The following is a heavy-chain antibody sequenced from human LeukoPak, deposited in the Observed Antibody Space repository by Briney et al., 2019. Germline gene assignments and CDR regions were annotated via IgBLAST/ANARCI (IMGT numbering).Heavy chain of an antibody. Sequence: AGGSLRLSCAVSGFTISSHGMNWVRQAPGKGLEWVGRLRSNSDGGTIDYAAPVKGRFALSRDDSKNTLYLQMNSLQTEDTAVYYCATDFYDTTWGQGTLVTVSS. J-gene: IGHJ5*02. CDR1: GFTISSHG. CDR3: ATDFYDTT. V-gene: IGHV3-15*07. D-gene: IGHD3-22*01. CDR2: LRSNSDGGTI.